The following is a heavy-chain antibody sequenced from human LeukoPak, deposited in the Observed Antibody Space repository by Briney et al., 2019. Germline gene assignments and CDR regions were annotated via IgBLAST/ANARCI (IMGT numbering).Heavy chain of an antibody. CDR3: ASFAGYNDFDY. Sequence: SVKVSCKASGDTFSSYAISWVRQAPGQGLEWMGGIIPIFGTANYAQKFQGRVTITADESTSTAYMELSSLRSEDTAVYYCASFAGYNDFDYWGQGTLVTVSS. CDR2: IIPIFGTA. D-gene: IGHD5-24*01. V-gene: IGHV1-69*13. J-gene: IGHJ4*02. CDR1: GDTFSSYA.